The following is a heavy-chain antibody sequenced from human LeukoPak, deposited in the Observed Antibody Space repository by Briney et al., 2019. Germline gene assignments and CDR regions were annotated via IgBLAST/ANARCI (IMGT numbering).Heavy chain of an antibody. CDR2: ISYDGSNK. CDR1: GFTFSTYA. V-gene: IGHV3-30-3*01. Sequence: PGGSLRLSCAASGFTFSTYAMHWVRQAPGKGLEWVAVISYDGSNKYYADSVKGRFTISRDNSKNTLYLQMNSLRAEDTAVYYCARNGDYYDSSGQGYFDYWGQGTLVTVSS. J-gene: IGHJ4*02. CDR3: ARNGDYYDSSGQGYFDY. D-gene: IGHD3-22*01.